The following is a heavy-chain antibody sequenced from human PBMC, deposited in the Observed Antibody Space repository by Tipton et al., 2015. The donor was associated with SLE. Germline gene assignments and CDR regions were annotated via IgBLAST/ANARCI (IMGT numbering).Heavy chain of an antibody. CDR2: INHTGGT. CDR3: ARDQVGVGDFDY. V-gene: IGHV4-34*10. J-gene: IGHJ4*02. CDR1: GGSFSDYY. D-gene: IGHD3-16*01. Sequence: TLSLTCAVYGGSFSDYYWSWIRQTPGEGLEWIGEINHTGGTNYNPSLESRVTMSVDTSKNQFSLKLSSVTAADTAVYFCARDQVGVGDFDYWGQGTLVTVSS.